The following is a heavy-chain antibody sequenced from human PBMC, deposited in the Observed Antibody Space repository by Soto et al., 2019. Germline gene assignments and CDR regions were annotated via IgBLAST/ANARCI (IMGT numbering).Heavy chain of an antibody. J-gene: IGHJ4*02. CDR1: GYTLTELS. CDR3: ATGVADYDSSGLDY. Sequence: ASVKVSCQVSGYTLTELSMHWVRQAPGKGLEWMGGFDPEDGETIYAQKFQGRVTMTEDTSTDTAYMELSSLRSEDTAVYYCATGVADYDSSGLDYWGQGTLVTVSS. V-gene: IGHV1-24*01. D-gene: IGHD3-22*01. CDR2: FDPEDGET.